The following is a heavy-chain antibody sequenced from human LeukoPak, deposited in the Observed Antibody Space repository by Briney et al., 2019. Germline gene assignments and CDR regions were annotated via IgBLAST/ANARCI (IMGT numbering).Heavy chain of an antibody. CDR2: ISGSGGST. CDR1: GLTFSSYA. D-gene: IGHD5-12*01. CDR3: AKGGYSGYVGWDYFDY. J-gene: IGHJ4*02. V-gene: IGHV3-23*01. Sequence: GGSLRLSCAASGLTFSSYAMSWVRQAPGKGLEWVSAISGSGGSTYYADSVKGRFTISRDDSKNTLYLQMNSLRAEDTAVYYCAKGGYSGYVGWDYFDYWGQGTLVTVSS.